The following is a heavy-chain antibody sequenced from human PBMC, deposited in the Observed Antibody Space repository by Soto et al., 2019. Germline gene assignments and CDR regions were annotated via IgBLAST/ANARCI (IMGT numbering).Heavy chain of an antibody. V-gene: IGHV3-66*01. Sequence: EVQLVESGGGLVQPGGSLRLSCAASGFTVSTKSMSWVRQAPGKGLEWVSVIYSGGSTSYADSVRGRFTTSRDNSKNPGNLQMNSLRAEETAVYYCARDPWAADYWGQGTLVTVSS. J-gene: IGHJ4*02. CDR1: GFTVSTKS. D-gene: IGHD3-16*01. CDR2: IYSGGST. CDR3: ARDPWAADY.